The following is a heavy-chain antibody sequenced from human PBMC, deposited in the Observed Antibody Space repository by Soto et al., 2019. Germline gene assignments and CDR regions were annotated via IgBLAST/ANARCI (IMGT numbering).Heavy chain of an antibody. D-gene: IGHD4-17*01. V-gene: IGHV2-5*02. Sequence: QITLKESGPTLVKPTQTLTLTCTFSGFSLSTSRVGVGWIRKPPGKALEWLALIYWDDDKRYSPSLKSRLTITKDTSKNQVVLTMTNMDPVDTATYYCAHRRVDYGDYFVYFDYWGQGTLVTVSS. CDR3: AHRRVDYGDYFVYFDY. CDR1: GFSLSTSRVG. CDR2: IYWDDDK. J-gene: IGHJ4*02.